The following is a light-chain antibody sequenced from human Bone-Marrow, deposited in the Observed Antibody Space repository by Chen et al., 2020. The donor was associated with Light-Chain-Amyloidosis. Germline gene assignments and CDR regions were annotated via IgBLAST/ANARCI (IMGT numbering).Light chain of an antibody. Sequence: DIQMTQSPSTLSASVGDTVTITCRSSQTIHTYLDWYQNIPGKATKLLIYKASNLQSGVPPRFSGSGSGTEFTLTISSLQPDDFATFFCQHYHTYPWTFGQGTKVEIK. CDR3: QHYHTYPWT. V-gene: IGKV1-5*03. J-gene: IGKJ1*01. CDR1: QTIHTY. CDR2: KAS.